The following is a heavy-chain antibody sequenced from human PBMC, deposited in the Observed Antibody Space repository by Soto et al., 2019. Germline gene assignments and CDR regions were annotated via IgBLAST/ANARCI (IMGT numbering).Heavy chain of an antibody. CDR1: GFTFSSYG. V-gene: IGHV3-33*01. D-gene: IGHD2-21*01. CDR3: ARDQPDTVVVPYNWSDP. J-gene: IGHJ5*02. CDR2: IWYDGSNK. Sequence: QVQLVESGGGVVQPGRSLRLSCAASGFTFSSYGMHWVRQAPGKGLEWVAVIWYDGSNKYYADSVKGRFTISRDNSKNTLYLQMNSLRAEDTAVYYCARDQPDTVVVPYNWSDPWGQGTLVTVSS.